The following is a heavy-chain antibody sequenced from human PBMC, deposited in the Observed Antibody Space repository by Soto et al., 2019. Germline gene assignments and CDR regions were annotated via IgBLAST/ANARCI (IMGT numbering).Heavy chain of an antibody. CDR1: GFTFSSYS. Sequence: EVQLVESGGGLVKPGGSLRLSCAASGFTFSSYSMNWVRQAPGKGLEWVSSISSSSSYIYYADSVKGRFTISRDNAKNALDLQMNSLRAEDTAVYYCARVEWELLRAPMDVWGQGTTVTVSS. J-gene: IGHJ6*02. CDR2: ISSSSSYI. V-gene: IGHV3-21*01. CDR3: ARVEWELLRAPMDV. D-gene: IGHD1-26*01.